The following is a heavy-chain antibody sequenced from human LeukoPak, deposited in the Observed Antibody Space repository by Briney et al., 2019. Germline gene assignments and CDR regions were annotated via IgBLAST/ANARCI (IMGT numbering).Heavy chain of an antibody. J-gene: IGHJ4*02. D-gene: IGHD3-10*01. Sequence: PSETLSLTCTVSGGSISSYYWSWIRQPPGKGLEWIGYIYYSGSTNYNPSLKSRVTISVDTFKNQFSLKLSSVTAADTAVYYCARDLGWFGESHFDYWGQGTLVTVFS. CDR1: GGSISSYY. CDR2: IYYSGST. V-gene: IGHV4-59*01. CDR3: ARDLGWFGESHFDY.